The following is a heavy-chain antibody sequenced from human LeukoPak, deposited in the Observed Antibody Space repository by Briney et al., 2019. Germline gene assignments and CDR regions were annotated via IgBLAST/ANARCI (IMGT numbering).Heavy chain of an antibody. CDR2: IYYSGST. CDR3: ARGRTYYDILTGYNPLGFDY. J-gene: IGHJ4*02. CDR1: GGSFSGYY. V-gene: IGHV4-30-4*01. Sequence: PSETLSLTCAVYGGSFSGYYWSWIRQPPGKGLEWIGYIYYSGSTYYNPSLKSRVTISVDTSKNQFSLKLSSVTAADTAVYYCARGRTYYDILTGYNPLGFDYWGQGTLVTVSS. D-gene: IGHD3-9*01.